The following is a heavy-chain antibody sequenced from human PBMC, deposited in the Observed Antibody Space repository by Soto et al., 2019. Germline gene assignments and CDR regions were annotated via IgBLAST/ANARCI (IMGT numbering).Heavy chain of an antibody. D-gene: IGHD1-7*01. J-gene: IGHJ4*02. Sequence: QVQLVESGGGVVQPGRSLRLSGAACGFSFSNYGMHWVRQAPGKGLEWVALISSDGSNKYYPDSVKGRFTFSRDNSKNTLYLQVNSLRPEDTGVYYCARDRGWNCAYWGQGTLVTVSS. CDR1: GFSFSNYG. CDR3: ARDRGWNCAY. CDR2: ISSDGSNK. V-gene: IGHV3-30*03.